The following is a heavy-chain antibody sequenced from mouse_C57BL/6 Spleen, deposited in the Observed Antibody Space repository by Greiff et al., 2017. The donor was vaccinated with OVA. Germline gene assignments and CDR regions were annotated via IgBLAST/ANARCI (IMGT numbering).Heavy chain of an antibody. CDR1: GYTFTDYY. Sequence: EVQLQQSGPELVKPGASVKISCKASGYTFTDYYMNWVKQSHGKSLEWIGDINPNNGGTSYNQKFKGKATLTVDKSSSTAYMELRSLTSEDSAVYYCARRGRRYYAMDDWGQGTSVTVSA. CDR2: INPNNGGT. D-gene: IGHD2-12*01. V-gene: IGHV1-26*01. J-gene: IGHJ4*01. CDR3: ARRGRRYYAMDD.